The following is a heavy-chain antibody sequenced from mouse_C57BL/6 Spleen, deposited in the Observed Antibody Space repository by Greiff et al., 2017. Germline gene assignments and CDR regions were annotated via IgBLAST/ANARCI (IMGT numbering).Heavy chain of an antibody. V-gene: IGHV1-9*01. CDR2: ILPGSGST. CDR3: ARKTPYYGNYFDY. J-gene: IGHJ2*01. Sequence: VKLQESGAELMKPGASVKLSCKATGYTFTGYWIEWVKQRPGHGLEWIGEILPGSGSTNYNDKFKGKATFTAYTSSNTAYMQLSSLTTEDSAIYYCARKTPYYGNYFDYWGQGTTLTVSS. CDR1: GYTFTGYW. D-gene: IGHD1-1*02.